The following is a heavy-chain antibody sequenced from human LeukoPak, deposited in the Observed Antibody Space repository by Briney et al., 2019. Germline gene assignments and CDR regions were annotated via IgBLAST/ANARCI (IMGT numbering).Heavy chain of an antibody. CDR1: GGSISSSSYY. Sequence: SETLSLTCTVSGGSISSSSYYWGWIRQPPGKGLEWIGSIYYSGSTYYNPSLKSRVTISVDTSENQFSLKLSSVTAADTAVYYCARQGRYDFWSGQTVDYWGQGTLVTVSS. D-gene: IGHD3-3*01. CDR3: ARQGRYDFWSGQTVDY. V-gene: IGHV4-39*01. J-gene: IGHJ4*02. CDR2: IYYSGST.